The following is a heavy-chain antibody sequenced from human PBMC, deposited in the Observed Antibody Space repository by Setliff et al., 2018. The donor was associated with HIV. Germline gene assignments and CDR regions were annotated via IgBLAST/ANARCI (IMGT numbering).Heavy chain of an antibody. CDR2: INTNTGNP. J-gene: IGHJ5*02. Sequence: ASVKVSCKASGYTFTNYTINWVRQAPGQGLEWMGWINTNTGNPTYAQGFTGRFVFSLDTSVSTAYLQISSLKAEDTAMYYCARGCNGGNCYHGSGGFDPWGQGTMVTVSS. V-gene: IGHV7-4-1*02. CDR1: GYTFTNYT. D-gene: IGHD2-15*01. CDR3: ARGCNGGNCYHGSGGFDP.